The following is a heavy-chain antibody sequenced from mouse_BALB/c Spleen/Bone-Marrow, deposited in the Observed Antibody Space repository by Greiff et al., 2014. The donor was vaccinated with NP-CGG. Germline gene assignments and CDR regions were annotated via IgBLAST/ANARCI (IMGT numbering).Heavy chain of an antibody. CDR1: GFTFSSFV. Sequence: DVMLVESGGGLVQPGGSLKLSCAASGFTFSSFVMSWVRQTPEKRLEWVASISSGGSMYYLDSVKGRFIISRDNTRTILSLQMSSLRSEDTAMYYCARNYSSSSHFDYWGQGSTLTVSS. D-gene: IGHD1-1*01. CDR2: ISSGGSM. V-gene: IGHV5-6-5*01. CDR3: ARNYSSSSHFDY. J-gene: IGHJ2*01.